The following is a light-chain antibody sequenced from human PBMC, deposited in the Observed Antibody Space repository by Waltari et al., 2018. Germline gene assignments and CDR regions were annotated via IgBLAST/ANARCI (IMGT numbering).Light chain of an antibody. Sequence: DIQMTQSPPTASASVGDRVPIPCRASQTVGDWLAWYQQKPGKAPKLLIDKASTLQNGVPSRFSGSGSGSEFTLTISSLQPDDVAIYYCQQYNTFSSFGQGTRLEL. CDR2: KAS. CDR1: QTVGDW. V-gene: IGKV1-5*03. J-gene: IGKJ2*01. CDR3: QQYNTFSS.